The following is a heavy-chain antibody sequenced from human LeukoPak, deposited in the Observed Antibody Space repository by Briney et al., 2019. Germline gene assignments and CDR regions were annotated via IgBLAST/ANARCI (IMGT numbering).Heavy chain of an antibody. D-gene: IGHD3-22*01. Sequence: SETLSLTCTVSGGSISSSSYYWGWIRQPPGKWLEWIGSIYYSGSTYYNPSLKSRVTISVDTSKNQFSLKLSSVTAADTAVYYCARLSAPRYYYDSSGYYNIDYWGQGTLVTVSS. J-gene: IGHJ4*02. CDR3: ARLSAPRYYYDSSGYYNIDY. CDR1: GGSISSSSYY. CDR2: IYYSGST. V-gene: IGHV4-39*01.